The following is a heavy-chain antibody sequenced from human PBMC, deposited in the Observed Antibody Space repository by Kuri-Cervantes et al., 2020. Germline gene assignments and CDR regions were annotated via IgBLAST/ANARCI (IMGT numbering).Heavy chain of an antibody. V-gene: IGHV1-8*02. D-gene: IGHD6-19*01. J-gene: IGHJ4*02. CDR1: GYTFTSYG. Sequence: ASVKVSCKASGYTFTSYGISWVRQATGQGLEWMGWMNPNSGNTGYAQKFQGRVTMTRNTSISTAYMELSSLRSEDTAVYYRARGSRWLVLYYFDYWGQGTLVTVSS. CDR3: ARGSRWLVLYYFDY. CDR2: MNPNSGNT.